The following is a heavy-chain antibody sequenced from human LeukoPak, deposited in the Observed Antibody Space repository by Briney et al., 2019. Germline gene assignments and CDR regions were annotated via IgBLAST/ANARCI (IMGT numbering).Heavy chain of an antibody. J-gene: IGHJ5*02. CDR3: ARIGYSNWFDP. Sequence: ASVKVSCKASGYTFTGYYMHWVRQAPGQGLEWMGWINLNSGGTNYEQKFQGRVTMTRDTSISTAYMELSRLRSDDTAVYYCARIGYSNWFDPWGQGTLVTVSS. D-gene: IGHD6-13*01. V-gene: IGHV1-2*02. CDR1: GYTFTGYY. CDR2: INLNSGGT.